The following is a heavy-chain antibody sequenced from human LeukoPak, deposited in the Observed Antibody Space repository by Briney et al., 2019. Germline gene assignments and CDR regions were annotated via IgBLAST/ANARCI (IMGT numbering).Heavy chain of an antibody. CDR1: GFTFSSYA. V-gene: IGHV3-23*01. D-gene: IGHD3-3*01. Sequence: PGGSLRLSCAASGFTFSSYAMSWVRQAPGKGLEWVSAISGSGGSTYYADSVKGRFTISRDNSKNTLYLQMNSLRAEDTAVYYCAKEPASVDFWSPNWFDPWGQGTLVTVSS. CDR3: AKEPASVDFWSPNWFDP. CDR2: ISGSGGST. J-gene: IGHJ5*02.